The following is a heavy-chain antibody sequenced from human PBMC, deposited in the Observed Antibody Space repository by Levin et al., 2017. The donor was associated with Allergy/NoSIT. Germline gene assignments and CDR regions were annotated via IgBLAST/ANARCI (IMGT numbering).Heavy chain of an antibody. J-gene: IGHJ6*03. CDR3: ARHRWIRLSSRGDYYYYMDV. V-gene: IGHV5-51*01. D-gene: IGHD4-23*01. CDR2: IYPGDSDT. CDR1: GYSFTSYW. Sequence: GESLKISCKGSGYSFTSYWIGWVRQMPGKGLEWMGIIYPGDSDTRYSPSFQGQVTISADKSISTAYLQWSSLKASDTAMYYCARHRWIRLSSRGDYYYYMDVWGKGTTVTVSS.